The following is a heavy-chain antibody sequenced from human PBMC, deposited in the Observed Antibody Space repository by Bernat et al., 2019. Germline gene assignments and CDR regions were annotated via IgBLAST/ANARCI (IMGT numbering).Heavy chain of an antibody. CDR3: ARAGVVVVLGDAFDI. V-gene: IGHV1-3*05. D-gene: IGHD2-15*01. Sequence: QVQLVQSGAEDKKPGASVKVSCKASGYTFTTYAMHWVRQAPGQRLEWMGWINAGNSNTNYAQKLQGRVTMTTDTSTSTAYMELRSLRSDDTAVYYWARAGVVVVLGDAFDIWGQGTMVTVSS. CDR1: GYTFTTYA. CDR2: INAGNSNT. J-gene: IGHJ3*02.